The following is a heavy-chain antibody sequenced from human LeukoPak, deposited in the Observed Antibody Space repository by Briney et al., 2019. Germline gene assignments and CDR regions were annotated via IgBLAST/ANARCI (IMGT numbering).Heavy chain of an antibody. D-gene: IGHD3-22*01. CDR2: IYYSGST. CDR3: ARDLLYYDSSGYSDY. CDR1: GGSISSSSYY. V-gene: IGHV4-39*07. Sequence: NPSETLSLTCTVSGGSISSSSYYWGWIRQPPGKGLEWIGSIYYSGSTYYNPSLKSRVTISVDTSKNQFSLKLSSVTAADTAVYYCARDLLYYDSSGYSDYWGQGTLVTVSS. J-gene: IGHJ4*02.